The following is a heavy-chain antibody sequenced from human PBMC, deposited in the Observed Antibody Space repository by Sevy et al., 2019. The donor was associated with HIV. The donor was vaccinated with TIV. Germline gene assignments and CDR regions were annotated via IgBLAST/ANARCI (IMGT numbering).Heavy chain of an antibody. CDR3: ARDLPPSATTVAHFDC. J-gene: IGHJ4*02. Sequence: GGSLRLSCAASGFTFSSYEMNWVRQAPGKGLEWVSYISNSGNTISYSDSVRGRFTFSRDHARNSLYLQMNCLRAEDTAVYYCARDLPPSATTVAHFDCWGQGTLVTVSS. V-gene: IGHV3-48*03. CDR1: GFTFSSYE. CDR2: ISNSGNTI. D-gene: IGHD4-17*01.